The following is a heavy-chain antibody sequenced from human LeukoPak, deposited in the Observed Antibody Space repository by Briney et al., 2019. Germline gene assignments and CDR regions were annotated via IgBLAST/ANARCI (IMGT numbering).Heavy chain of an antibody. CDR1: GYTFTSYA. D-gene: IGHD3-10*01. V-gene: IGHV1-3*01. J-gene: IGHJ4*02. CDR2: MNAGNGNT. Sequence: ASVKVSCKASGYTFTSYAMHWVRQAPGQRLEWMGWMNAGNGNTKYSQKFQGRVTIIRDTSASTVYMELSSLRSEDTAVYYCARDRRVGFGELLTDYWGQGTLVTVSS. CDR3: ARDRRVGFGELLTDY.